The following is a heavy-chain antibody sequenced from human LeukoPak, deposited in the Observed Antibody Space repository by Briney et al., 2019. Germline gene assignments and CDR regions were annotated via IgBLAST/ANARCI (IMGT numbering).Heavy chain of an antibody. CDR2: IIPIFGTA. J-gene: IGHJ5*02. V-gene: IGHV1-69*13. CDR1: GGTFSSYA. CDR3: ARHTTPLTNWFDP. Sequence: SVKVSCKASGGTFSSYAISWVRQAPGQGLEWMGGIIPIFGTANYAQKFQGRVTITADESTSTAYMELSSLRSEDTVVYYCARHTTPLTNWFDPWGQGTLVTVSS. D-gene: IGHD1-1*01.